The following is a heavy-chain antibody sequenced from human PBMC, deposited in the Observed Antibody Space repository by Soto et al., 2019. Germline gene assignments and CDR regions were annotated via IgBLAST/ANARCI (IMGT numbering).Heavy chain of an antibody. CDR3: TTDSEDSYDFWSGYYYGRDV. CDR2: IKSKTDGGTT. Sequence: EVQLVESGGGLVKPGGSLRLSCAASGFTFSNAGMNWVRQAPGKGLEWVGRIKSKTDGGTTDYAAPVKGRFTISRDDSKNTLYLQMNSLKTEDTYLYYCTTDSEDSYDFWSGYYYGRDVCGQGTTVTVSS. CDR1: GFTFSNAG. D-gene: IGHD3-3*01. J-gene: IGHJ6*02. V-gene: IGHV3-15*07.